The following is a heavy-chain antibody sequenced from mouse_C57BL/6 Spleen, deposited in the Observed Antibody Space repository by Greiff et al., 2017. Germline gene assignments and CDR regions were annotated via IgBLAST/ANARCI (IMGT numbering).Heavy chain of an antibody. V-gene: IGHV1-54*01. J-gene: IGHJ1*03. CDR1: GYAFTNYL. CDR3: ERGTTVVAKGYFDV. Sequence: VQVVESGAELVRPGTSVKVSCKASGYAFTNYLIEWVKQRPGQGLEWIGVINPGSGGTNYNEKFKGKATLTADKSSSIAYMQLSSLTSEDSAVYYCERGTTVVAKGYFDVWGTGTTVTVSS. CDR2: INPGSGGT. D-gene: IGHD1-1*01.